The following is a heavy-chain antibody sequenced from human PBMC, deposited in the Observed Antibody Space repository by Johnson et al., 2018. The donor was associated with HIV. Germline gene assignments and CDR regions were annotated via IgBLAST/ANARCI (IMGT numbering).Heavy chain of an antibody. J-gene: IGHJ3*02. V-gene: IGHV3-23*04. CDR3: ARDDTWGDAFDI. CDR2: ISGGDDDT. Sequence: VQLVESGGGLVHPGGSLRLSCAASGFIFIDYAMIWVRQAPGKGLEWVSFISGGDDDTYYADSVKGRFTISRDNSKNTFYLQMNSLRAEDTAVYYCARDDTWGDAFDIWGQGTMVTVSS. D-gene: IGHD1-26*01. CDR1: GFIFIDYA.